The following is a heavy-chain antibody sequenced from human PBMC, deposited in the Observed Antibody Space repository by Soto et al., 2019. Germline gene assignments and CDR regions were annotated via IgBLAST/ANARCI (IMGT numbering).Heavy chain of an antibody. J-gene: IGHJ3*02. Sequence: LSLTCTVPGGSISSGDYYWSWIRQPPGKGLEWIGYIYYSGSTYYNPSLKSRVTISVDTSKNQFSLKLSSVTAADTAVYYCARDFYFYVVYGRPRVSFDIWGQGTLVSVS. CDR3: ARDFYFYVVYGRPRVSFDI. D-gene: IGHD4-17*01. V-gene: IGHV4-30-4*01. CDR1: GGSISSGDYY. CDR2: IYYSGST.